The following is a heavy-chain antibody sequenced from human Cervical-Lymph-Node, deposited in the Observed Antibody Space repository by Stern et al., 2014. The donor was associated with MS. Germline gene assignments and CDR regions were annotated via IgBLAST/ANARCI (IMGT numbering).Heavy chain of an antibody. Sequence: VQLVQSGPGLVKPSQTLSLTCNVSGASLSGGNYYWSWIRQPPGQGLEWIGYIYYRGNAYYNPSLKSRVTLSVDTSTNQFSLMLTSVTAADTAVYFCARRRQTWDFDSWGQGALVTVSS. CDR3: ARRRQTWDFDS. CDR2: IYYRGNA. V-gene: IGHV4-31*03. CDR1: GASLSGGNYY. J-gene: IGHJ4*02. D-gene: IGHD7-27*01.